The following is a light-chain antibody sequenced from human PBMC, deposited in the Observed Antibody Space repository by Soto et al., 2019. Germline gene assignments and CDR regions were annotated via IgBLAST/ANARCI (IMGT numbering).Light chain of an antibody. CDR1: QSLLHSNGYNY. Sequence: DIVMTQSPLSLPVTPGEPASISCRSSQSLLHSNGYNYLDWYLQKPGQSPQLLIYLGSNRASGVPDRFSGSGSRTDFTLKISRVEAEDVGVSYCLQALQTPTFGQGTKVEIK. V-gene: IGKV2-28*01. CDR2: LGS. J-gene: IGKJ1*01. CDR3: LQALQTPT.